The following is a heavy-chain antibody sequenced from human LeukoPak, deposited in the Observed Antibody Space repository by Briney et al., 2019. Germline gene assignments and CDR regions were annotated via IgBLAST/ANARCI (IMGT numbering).Heavy chain of an antibody. D-gene: IGHD5-24*01. V-gene: IGHV4-34*01. CDR3: TRITIHGNSDY. CDR1: GGSFSGYY. J-gene: IGHJ4*02. CDR2: INHSGST. Sequence: PSETLSLTCAVYGGSFSGYYWSWIRQPPGKGLEWIGEINHSGSTNYNPSLKSRVTISVDTSKNQFSLKLSSVTAADTAMYYCTRITIHGNSDYWGQGTLVTVSS.